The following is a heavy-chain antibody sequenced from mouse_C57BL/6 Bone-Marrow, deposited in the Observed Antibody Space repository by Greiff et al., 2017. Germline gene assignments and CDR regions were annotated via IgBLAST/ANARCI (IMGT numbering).Heavy chain of an antibody. Sequence: VQLQQSGPELVKPGASVKLSCKASGYSFTGYYMNWVKQSPEKSLKWIGESNPSTGGTTYNQPFNAKATSTVDKSSSTAYIQLKSLSSEESTASFWARSFFAYWGQGTLVTVSA. J-gene: IGHJ3*01. CDR2: SNPSTGGT. CDR3: ARSFFAY. V-gene: IGHV1-42*01. CDR1: GYSFTGYY.